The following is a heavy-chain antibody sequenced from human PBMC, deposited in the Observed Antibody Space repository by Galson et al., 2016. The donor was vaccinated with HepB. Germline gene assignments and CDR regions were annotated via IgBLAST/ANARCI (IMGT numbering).Heavy chain of an antibody. CDR2: ISYDGGNI. CDR3: ARNPTYYYDSSGSYYGIDY. Sequence: SLRLSCAASGFNFRNCAMHRVRQAPGKGLEWVAVISYDGGNIYYTDSVKGRFTISRDNSENTLFLQMGGLTTEDTAVYYCARNPTYYYDSSGSYYGIDYWGQGTLVTVSS. CDR1: GFNFRNCA. V-gene: IGHV3-30*04. J-gene: IGHJ4*02. D-gene: IGHD3-22*01.